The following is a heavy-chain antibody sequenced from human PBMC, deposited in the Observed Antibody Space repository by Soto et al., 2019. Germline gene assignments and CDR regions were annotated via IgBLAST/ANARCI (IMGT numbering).Heavy chain of an antibody. CDR3: AHRVLRAVFGLVTTTAIYFDF. CDR1: GFSLTTSGVG. D-gene: IGHD3-3*01. CDR2: IYWDDDK. J-gene: IGHJ4*02. V-gene: IGHV2-5*02. Sequence: QITLNESGPTVVKPTETLTLTCTFSGFSLTTSGVGGGWVRQSPGKAPEWLAFIYWDDDKRYSTSLNSRLTITKDTTKNQVVLTMANVDPADTATYYCAHRVLRAVFGLVTTTAIYFDFWGQGTPVVVSS.